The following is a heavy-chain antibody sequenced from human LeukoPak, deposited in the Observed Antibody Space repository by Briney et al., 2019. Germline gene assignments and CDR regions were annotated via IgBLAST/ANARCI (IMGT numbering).Heavy chain of an antibody. CDR2: TYYSGST. Sequence: SETLSLTCTVSGGSISSYYWSWIRQPPGKGLEWIGYTYYSGSTNYNPSLKSRVTKSVDTSKNQFSLKLSSVTAADTAVYYCARSGSYGYGNNWFDPWGQGTLVTVSS. CDR1: GGSISSYY. J-gene: IGHJ5*02. CDR3: ARSGSYGYGNNWFDP. V-gene: IGHV4-59*01. D-gene: IGHD5-18*01.